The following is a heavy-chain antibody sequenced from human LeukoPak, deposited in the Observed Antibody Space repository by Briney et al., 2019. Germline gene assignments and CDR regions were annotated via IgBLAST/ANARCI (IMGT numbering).Heavy chain of an antibody. CDR2: MNPNSGNT. CDR3: ARAKDIAGGPDY. V-gene: IGHV1-8*02. CDR1: GYTFTSYG. Sequence: ASVKVSCKASGYTFTSYGISWVRQAPGQGLEWMGWMNPNSGNTGYAQKFQGRVTMTRNTSISTAYMELSSLRSEDTAVYYCARAKDIAGGPDYWGQGTLVTVSS. D-gene: IGHD5-12*01. J-gene: IGHJ4*02.